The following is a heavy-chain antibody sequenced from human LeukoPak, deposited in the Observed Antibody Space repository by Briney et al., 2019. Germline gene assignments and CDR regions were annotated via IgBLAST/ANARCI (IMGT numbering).Heavy chain of an antibody. J-gene: IGHJ4*02. CDR3: ARDSIAGYSLSW. CDR1: GGFIINGKW. D-gene: IGHD3-9*01. CDR2: ISHSGSP. V-gene: IGHV4/OR15-8*01. Sequence: PSETLSLTCGVSGGFIINGKWWSWVRQPPGKGLEWIGEISHSGSPNYNPSLKGRLTISVDTAKNQFSLKLSSVTAADTAVYYCARDSIAGYSLSWWGQGTLVTVSS.